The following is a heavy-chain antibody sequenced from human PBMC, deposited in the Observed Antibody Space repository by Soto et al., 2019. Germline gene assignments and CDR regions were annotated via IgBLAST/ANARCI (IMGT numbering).Heavy chain of an antibody. CDR2: ISHSGSA. Sequence: SETLSLTCAVSGYSISSDYYWGWIRQPPGKGLEWIGSISHSGSAYYNPSLKTRVTMSVDTSKNQFSLKLSSVTAADTAVYYCARGLSGGFDYWGQGTLVTVSS. D-gene: IGHD7-27*01. CDR3: ARGLSGGFDY. J-gene: IGHJ4*02. V-gene: IGHV4-38-2*01. CDR1: GYSISSDYY.